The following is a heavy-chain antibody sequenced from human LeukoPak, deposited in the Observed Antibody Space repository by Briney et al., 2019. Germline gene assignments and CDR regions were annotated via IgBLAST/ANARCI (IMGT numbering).Heavy chain of an antibody. CDR2: IYHSGST. Sequence: KASETLSLTCTVSVGSMNTYYWSWIRQPPGKGLEWIAYIYHSGSTNYNSSLKSRVTISIDTSKNQFSLRLSSVTAADTAMYYCARRIAASDAFDIWGQGTMVTVSS. V-gene: IGHV4-59*08. CDR3: ARRIAASDAFDI. D-gene: IGHD6-13*01. J-gene: IGHJ3*02. CDR1: VGSMNTYY.